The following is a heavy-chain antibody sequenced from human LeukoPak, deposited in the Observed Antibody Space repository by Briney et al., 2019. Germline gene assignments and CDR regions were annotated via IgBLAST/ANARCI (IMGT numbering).Heavy chain of an antibody. J-gene: IGHJ4*02. V-gene: IGHV3-21*01. CDR1: GLTFSSYS. CDR2: ISSGSSYI. CDR3: AREGSGSYDY. D-gene: IGHD1-26*01. Sequence: PGGSLRLSCAASGLTFSSYSMNWVRQAPGKGLEWVSSISSGSSYIYYADSVKGRFTISRDNAKNSLYLQMNSLRAEDTAVYYCAREGSGSYDYWGQGTLVTVSS.